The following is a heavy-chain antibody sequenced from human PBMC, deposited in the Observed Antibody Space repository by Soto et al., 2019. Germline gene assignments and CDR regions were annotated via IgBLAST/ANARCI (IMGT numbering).Heavy chain of an antibody. CDR1: GFTFDDYA. CDR3: AKDRKVVPAEDAFEM. Sequence: EVQLVESGGGLVQPGRSLRLSCAASGFTFDDYAMHWVRQAPGKGLEWVSGISWNSGSICYAASVKGRFTISRDNAKNSLYLQKNSLRAEDTALYCCAKDRKVVPAEDAFEMWGQGTMVTVSS. CDR2: ISWNSGSI. J-gene: IGHJ3*02. V-gene: IGHV3-9*01. D-gene: IGHD2-2*01.